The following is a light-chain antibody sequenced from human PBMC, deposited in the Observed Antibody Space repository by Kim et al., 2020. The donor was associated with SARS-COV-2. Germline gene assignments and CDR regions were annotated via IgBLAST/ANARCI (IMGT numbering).Light chain of an antibody. J-gene: IGKJ4*01. CDR3: QQYNNWPLT. Sequence: VSPGERDPLSCRASQSINNNLAWYQQKPGQSPRLLIYGESTGATGIPARFSGSGSGTEFALTISSLQSEDFAVYYCQQYNNWPLTFGGGTKVDIK. V-gene: IGKV3-15*01. CDR1: QSINNN. CDR2: GES.